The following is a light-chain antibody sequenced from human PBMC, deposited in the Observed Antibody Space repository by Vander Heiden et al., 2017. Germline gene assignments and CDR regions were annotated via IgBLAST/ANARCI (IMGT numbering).Light chain of an antibody. CDR1: QDISNY. CDR3: QQYDNLPGYT. CDR2: DAS. V-gene: IGKV1-33*01. J-gene: IGKJ2*01. Sequence: DIQMTQSPSSLSASVGDRVTITCQASQDISNYLNWYQQKPGKAPKLLIYDASNLETGVRSRFSGSGSETDFTFTISSLQPEDIATYYCQQYDNLPGYTFGQGTKLEIK.